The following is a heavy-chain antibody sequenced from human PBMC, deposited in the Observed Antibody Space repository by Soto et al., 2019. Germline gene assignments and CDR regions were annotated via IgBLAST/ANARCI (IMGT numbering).Heavy chain of an antibody. J-gene: IGHJ4*02. V-gene: IGHV4-34*01. CDR3: ARGASGSPYPY. CDR1: NGAFTGYY. D-gene: IGHD6-13*01. CDR2: IFHTGNT. Sequence: QVHLQQWGAGLLKTSETLSLTCAVSNGAFTGYYWTWIRQPPGKGLEWIGEIFHTGNTNYNPSLRSRVTISQDISKNQFSLNLSSVTAADTAVYYCARGASGSPYPYWGQGTLVTVSS.